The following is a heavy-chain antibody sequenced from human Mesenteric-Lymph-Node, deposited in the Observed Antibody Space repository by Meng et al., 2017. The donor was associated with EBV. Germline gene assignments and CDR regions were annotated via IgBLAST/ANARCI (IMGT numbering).Heavy chain of an antibody. D-gene: IGHD3-10*01. J-gene: IGHJ5*02. Sequence: QVQLQESGPGSLKPLETLSLTCTVSGGSVSSDNYYWSWMRQPPGKRLEWIGSRYHSGYTDYNPSLKSRVTISLDTSKNHLSLKLASVTAADTAVYYCARFQLLSFGEQTWSQGSLVTVSS. CDR3: ARFQLLSFGEQT. V-gene: IGHV4-61*03. CDR1: GGSVSSDNYY. CDR2: RYHSGYT.